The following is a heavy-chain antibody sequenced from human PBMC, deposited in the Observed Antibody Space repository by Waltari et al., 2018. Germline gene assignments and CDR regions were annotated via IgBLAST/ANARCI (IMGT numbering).Heavy chain of an antibody. D-gene: IGHD3-3*01. J-gene: IGHJ5*02. CDR3: AAGLFGVFVQSFDP. CDR2: IVVGSGNT. CDR1: GFTFTSSS. V-gene: IGHV1-58*01. Sequence: QMQLLQSGPEVKKPGTSVRVCCKASGFTFTSSSLQWVRQARGQGLEWIGGIVVGSGNTKYAQNFQERVTFTRDMSTSTAYMELKSLTSEDTAVYYCAAGLFGVFVQSFDPWGQGTLVTVSS.